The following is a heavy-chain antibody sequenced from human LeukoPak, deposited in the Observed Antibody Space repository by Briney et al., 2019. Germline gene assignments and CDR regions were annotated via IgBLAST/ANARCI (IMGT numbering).Heavy chain of an antibody. D-gene: IGHD3-3*01. Sequence: SETLSLTCTVSGHSIINSYYWSWIRQPPGKGLEWIGSIYHSGATYYNPSLKSRVTISIDTSKNQFSLKLKSVTAADTAVYYCARYFDFWSGYPSFDYWGQGTLVTVSS. CDR3: ARYFDFWSGYPSFDY. J-gene: IGHJ4*02. CDR1: GHSIINSYY. V-gene: IGHV4-38-2*02. CDR2: IYHSGAT.